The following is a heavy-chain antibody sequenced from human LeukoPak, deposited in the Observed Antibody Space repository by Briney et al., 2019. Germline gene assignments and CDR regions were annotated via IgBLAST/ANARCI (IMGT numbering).Heavy chain of an antibody. Sequence: ASVSVSCKASGYTFTSYDINWVRQAAGQGLEWMGWMNPNSGNTDYAQKFQGRVTMTRNTSISTAYMELSSLRSEDTAVYYCARLVVVPAAVIYYYYYMDVWGKGTTVTVSS. CDR2: MNPNSGNT. V-gene: IGHV1-8*01. D-gene: IGHD2-2*01. CDR1: GYTFTSYD. CDR3: ARLVVVPAAVIYYYYYMDV. J-gene: IGHJ6*03.